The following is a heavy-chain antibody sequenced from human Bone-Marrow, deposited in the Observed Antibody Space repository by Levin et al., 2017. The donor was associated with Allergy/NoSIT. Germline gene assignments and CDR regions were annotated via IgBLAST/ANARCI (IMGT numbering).Heavy chain of an antibody. CDR3: ARTPENYYGSGSYLPYYYYGMDV. Sequence: PGGSLRLSCAASGFTFSSYGMHWVRQAPGKGLEWVAVIWYDGSNKYYADSVKGRFTISRDNSKNTLYLQMNSLRAEDTAVYYCARTPENYYGSGSYLPYYYYGMDVWGQGTTVTVSS. CDR1: GFTFSSYG. D-gene: IGHD3-10*01. J-gene: IGHJ6*02. V-gene: IGHV3-33*01. CDR2: IWYDGSNK.